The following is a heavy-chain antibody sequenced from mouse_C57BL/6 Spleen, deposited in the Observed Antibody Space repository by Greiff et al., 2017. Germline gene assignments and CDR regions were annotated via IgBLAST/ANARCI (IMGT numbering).Heavy chain of an antibody. J-gene: IGHJ3*01. V-gene: IGHV14-4*01. CDR3: TTLSYGLAY. D-gene: IGHD1-1*01. Sequence: VQLQQSGAELVRPGASVKLSCTASGFNIKDDYMHWVKQRPEQGLEWIGWIDPENGDTEYASEFQGKATITADTSSNTAYLQLSSLTSEDTAVYYCTTLSYGLAYWGQGTLVTVSA. CDR2: IDPENGDT. CDR1: GFNIKDDY.